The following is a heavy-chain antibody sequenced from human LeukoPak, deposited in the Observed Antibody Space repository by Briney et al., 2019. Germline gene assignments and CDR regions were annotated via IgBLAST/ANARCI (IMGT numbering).Heavy chain of an antibody. CDR2: IFHSGVT. Sequence: SETLSLTCAVYGGSFSGYYWTWIRQTPGKGLEWIGEIFHSGVTNYNPSLKSRLTISVDTSKNQFSLNLHSVTAADTASYYCARRTGTVTSPWYFDLWGRGTLVTVSS. CDR3: ARRTGTVTSPWYFDL. D-gene: IGHD4-17*01. J-gene: IGHJ2*01. CDR1: GGSFSGYY. V-gene: IGHV4-34*12.